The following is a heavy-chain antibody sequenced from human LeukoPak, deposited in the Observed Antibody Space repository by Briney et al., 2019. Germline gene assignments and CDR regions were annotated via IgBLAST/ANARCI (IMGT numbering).Heavy chain of an antibody. CDR1: GFTFSSYA. CDR3: ANHAHPYDTSGYLFYS. V-gene: IGHV3-23*01. Sequence: PGGSLRLSCAASGFTFSSYAMSWVRQAPGKGLEWVSAISGSGGSTYYADSVKGRFTISRDNSKNTLYLQMNSLRAEDTAVYYCANHAHPYDTSGYLFYSWGQGTLVTVSS. CDR2: ISGSGGST. J-gene: IGHJ4*02. D-gene: IGHD3-22*01.